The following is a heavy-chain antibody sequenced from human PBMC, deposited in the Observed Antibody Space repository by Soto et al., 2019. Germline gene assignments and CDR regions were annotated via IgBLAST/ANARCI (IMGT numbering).Heavy chain of an antibody. D-gene: IGHD3-10*01. Sequence: GASVKVSCKASGYTFTGYYMHWVRQAPGQGLEWMGWINPNSGGTNYAQKFQGWVTMTRDTSISTAYMELSRLRSDDTAVYYCARGGYYYGSGSYPHDYWGQGTLVTVSS. CDR2: INPNSGGT. J-gene: IGHJ4*02. CDR1: GYTFTGYY. V-gene: IGHV1-2*04. CDR3: ARGGYYYGSGSYPHDY.